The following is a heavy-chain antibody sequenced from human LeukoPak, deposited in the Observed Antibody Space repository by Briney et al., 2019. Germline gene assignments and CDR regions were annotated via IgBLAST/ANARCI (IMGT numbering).Heavy chain of an antibody. CDR1: GFTSTSSA. CDR3: AAGHVSGLLPAY. V-gene: IGHV1-58*02. D-gene: IGHD3-16*01. Sequence: SVKVSCKASGFTSTSSAMQWVRQARGQRLEWIGWIVVGSGNTNYAQKFQERVTITRDMSTSTAYMELSSLRSEDTAVYYCAAGHVSGLLPAYWGQGTLVTVSS. J-gene: IGHJ4*02. CDR2: IVVGSGNT.